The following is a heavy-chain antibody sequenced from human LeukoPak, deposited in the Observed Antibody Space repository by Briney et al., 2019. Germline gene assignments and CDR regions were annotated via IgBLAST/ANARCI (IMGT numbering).Heavy chain of an antibody. V-gene: IGHV4-39*07. CDR3: AREGMAAADY. Sequence: SETLSLTCTVSGGSISSSSYYWGWIRQPPGKGLEWIGRIYTSGSTNYNPSLKSRVTMSVDTSKNQFSLKLSSVTAADTAVYYCAREGMAAADYWGQGTLVTVSS. CDR2: IYTSGST. J-gene: IGHJ4*02. D-gene: IGHD6-13*01. CDR1: GGSISSSSYY.